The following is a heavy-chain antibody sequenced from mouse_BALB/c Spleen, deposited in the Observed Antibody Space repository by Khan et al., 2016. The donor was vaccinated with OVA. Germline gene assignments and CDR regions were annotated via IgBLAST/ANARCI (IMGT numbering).Heavy chain of an antibody. CDR3: ARPPYFSYTLDH. Sequence: VQLVESGPELKKPGETVKISCKASGYTFTNYGMNWVKQSPGKALKWMGWINTYTGEPTYADDFKGRFAFSLETSASTAYLQIHNLKNEDTATYFCARPPYFSYTLDHWGQGTSVTVSS. CDR2: INTYTGEP. D-gene: IGHD2-10*01. CDR1: GYTFTNYG. V-gene: IGHV9-3-1*01. J-gene: IGHJ4*01.